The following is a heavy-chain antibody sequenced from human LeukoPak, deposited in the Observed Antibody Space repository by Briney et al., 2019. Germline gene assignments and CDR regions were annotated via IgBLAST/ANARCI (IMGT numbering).Heavy chain of an antibody. D-gene: IGHD1-7*01. CDR2: ISGDGSRT. V-gene: IGHV3-74*01. J-gene: IGHJ4*02. CDR3: ARGGWGTAIDY. Sequence: PGGSLRLSCAASGFTFSSYWMHWVRQALGKGLVWVSYISGDGSRTTYADSVKGRFTISRDNAKNTLDLQMNSLRAEDTAVYYCARGGWGTAIDYWAQGTLVTVSS. CDR1: GFTFSSYW.